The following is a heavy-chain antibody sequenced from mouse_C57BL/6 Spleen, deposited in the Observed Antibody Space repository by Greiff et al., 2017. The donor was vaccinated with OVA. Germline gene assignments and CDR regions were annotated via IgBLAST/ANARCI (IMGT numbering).Heavy chain of an antibody. CDR2: VHPNSGST. V-gene: IGHV1-64*01. J-gene: IGHJ2*01. CDR3: ARQSLVAPDY. Sequence: QVQLQQPGAELVKPGASVRLSCKASGYTFTSYWMHWVKQRPGQGLEWIGMVHPNSGSTNYNETFMSKATLTVDKSSSTAYMQLSSLTSEDSAVYYCARQSLVAPDYWGQGTTLTVSS. D-gene: IGHD1-1*01. CDR1: GYTFTSYW.